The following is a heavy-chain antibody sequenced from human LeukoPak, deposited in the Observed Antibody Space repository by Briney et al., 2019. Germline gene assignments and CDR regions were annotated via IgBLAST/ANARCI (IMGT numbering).Heavy chain of an antibody. CDR3: ARRGDGGRSFDY. D-gene: IGHD4-23*01. CDR2: IYSSGST. Sequence: GSLILSCAASGFNVSNNYMTWVRQAPGKGLEWVSLIYSSGSTYYADSVKGRFTISRDNSKNTLYLQVNSLRAEDTAVYYCARRGDGGRSFDYWGQGTLVTVSS. J-gene: IGHJ4*02. V-gene: IGHV3-53*01. CDR1: GFNVSNNY.